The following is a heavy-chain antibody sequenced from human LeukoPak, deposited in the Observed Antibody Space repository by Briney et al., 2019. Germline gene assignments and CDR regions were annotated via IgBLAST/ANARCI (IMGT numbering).Heavy chain of an antibody. Sequence: GASVKVSCKASGYTFTSYGMNWVRQAPGQGLEWMGWINTNTGNPTYAQGFTGRFVFSLDTSVSTAYLQISSLKAEDTAVYYCARVPTVTTWRNWFDPWGQGTLVTVSS. CDR1: GYTFTSYG. J-gene: IGHJ5*02. CDR3: ARVPTVTTWRNWFDP. D-gene: IGHD4-17*01. CDR2: INTNTGNP. V-gene: IGHV7-4-1*02.